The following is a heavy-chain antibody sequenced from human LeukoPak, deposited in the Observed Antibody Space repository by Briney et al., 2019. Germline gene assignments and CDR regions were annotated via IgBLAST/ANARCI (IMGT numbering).Heavy chain of an antibody. CDR2: IQTSGNT. J-gene: IGHJ4*02. D-gene: IGHD3-16*01. CDR3: AKGRWRTPMISPYYLDL. CDR1: SDSTSIAY. V-gene: IGHV4-4*07. Sequence: PSETLSLTCTVSSDSTSIAYWSWIRQPAGKGLEWIGRIQTSGNTHYNPSLQSRVTMSVDTSKNQFSLSLSSVTAADTAVYYCAKGRWRTPMISPYYLDLWGQGTLVTVSS.